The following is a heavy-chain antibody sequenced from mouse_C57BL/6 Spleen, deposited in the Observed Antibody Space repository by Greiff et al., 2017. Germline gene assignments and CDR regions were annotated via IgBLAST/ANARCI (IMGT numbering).Heavy chain of an antibody. CDR3: ASSGAQLRLLSY. Sequence: QVQLQQSGAELVKPGASVKLSCKASGYTFTSYWMHWVKQRPGRGLEWIGRIYPNSGGTKYNEKFKSKATLTVDQRSSTAYMQRRSLASEDSAVYYCASSGAQLRLLSYWGTGTTLTVSS. V-gene: IGHV1-72*01. J-gene: IGHJ2*01. D-gene: IGHD3-1*01. CDR1: GYTFTSYW. CDR2: IYPNSGGT.